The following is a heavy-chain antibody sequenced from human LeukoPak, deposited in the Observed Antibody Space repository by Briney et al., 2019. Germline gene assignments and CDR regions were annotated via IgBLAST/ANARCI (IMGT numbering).Heavy chain of an antibody. Sequence: ASVKVSCKASGYTFTSYGISWVRQARGQGLEWMGWISAYNGNTNCAQKLQGRVTMTTDTSTSTAYMELRSLRSDDTAVYYCARMTTMIVGKAPRYYFDYWGQGTLVTVSS. V-gene: IGHV1-18*01. D-gene: IGHD3-22*01. CDR2: ISAYNGNT. CDR1: GYTFTSYG. CDR3: ARMTTMIVGKAPRYYFDY. J-gene: IGHJ4*02.